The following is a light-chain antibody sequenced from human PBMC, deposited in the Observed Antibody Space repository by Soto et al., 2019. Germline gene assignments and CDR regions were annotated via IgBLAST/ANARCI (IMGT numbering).Light chain of an antibody. CDR1: SSDVATYNH. CDR3: SSYTISSTYV. V-gene: IGLV2-18*02. J-gene: IGLJ1*01. Sequence: QSALTQPPSVSGSPGQSVTISCTGTSSDVATYNHVSWFQQPPGAAPKPLIYEVTNRPTGVPDRFSGSKSGNTASLIISGLQAGDEADYYCSSYTISSTYVFGTGTKVTVL. CDR2: EVT.